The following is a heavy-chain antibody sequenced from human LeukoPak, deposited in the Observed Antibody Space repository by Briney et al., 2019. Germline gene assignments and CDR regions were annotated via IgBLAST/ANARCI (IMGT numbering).Heavy chain of an antibody. J-gene: IGHJ3*02. Sequence: PGGSLRLSCAASGFTFSSYAMSWVRQAPGKGLEWVSAISGSGGSTYYADSVKGRFTISRDNSKNTLYLQMNGLRAEDTAVYYCARQYVVPGDAFDIWGQGTMVTVSS. V-gene: IGHV3-23*01. CDR3: ARQYVVPGDAFDI. CDR1: GFTFSSYA. D-gene: IGHD2-2*01. CDR2: ISGSGGST.